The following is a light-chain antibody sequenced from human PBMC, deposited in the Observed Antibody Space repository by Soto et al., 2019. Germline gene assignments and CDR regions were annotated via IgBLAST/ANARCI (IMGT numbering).Light chain of an antibody. CDR2: DNN. CDR1: ISNMGNF. CDR3: SSYTSSSTNYV. Sequence: QSVLTQPPSVSAAPGQKVTISCSGSISNMGNFVSWYQQLPGTAPKLLIYDNNKRPSGIPDRFSASKSDTSATLGITGLQTGDEADYYCSSYTSSSTNYVFGTGTKVTVL. J-gene: IGLJ1*01. V-gene: IGLV1-51*01.